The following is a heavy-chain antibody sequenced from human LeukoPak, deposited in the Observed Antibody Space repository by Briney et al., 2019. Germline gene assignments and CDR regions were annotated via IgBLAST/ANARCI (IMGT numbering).Heavy chain of an antibody. Sequence: SETLSLTCTVSGGSISSSSYYWGWIRQPPGKGLEWIGSIYYSGSTYYNPSLKSRVTISVDTSKNQFSLKLSSVTAADTAVYYCARGSTFGGVIVIDSWGQGTLVTVSS. V-gene: IGHV4-39*07. D-gene: IGHD3-16*02. J-gene: IGHJ4*02. CDR3: ARGSTFGGVIVIDS. CDR1: GGSISSSSYY. CDR2: IYYSGST.